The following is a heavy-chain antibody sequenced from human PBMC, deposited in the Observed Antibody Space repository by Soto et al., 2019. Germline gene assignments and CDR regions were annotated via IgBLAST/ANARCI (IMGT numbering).Heavy chain of an antibody. CDR2: IYYSGST. CDR3: ARGGTRPPYYYHGMDV. D-gene: IGHD1-1*01. V-gene: IGHV4-31*03. J-gene: IGHJ6*02. CDR1: GGSISSGGYY. Sequence: PSETLSLTCTVSGGSISSGGYYWSWIRQHPGKGLEWIGYIYYSGSTYYNPSLKSRVTISVDTSKNQFSLKLSSVTAADTAVYYCARGGTRPPYYYHGMDVWGQGTTVTVSS.